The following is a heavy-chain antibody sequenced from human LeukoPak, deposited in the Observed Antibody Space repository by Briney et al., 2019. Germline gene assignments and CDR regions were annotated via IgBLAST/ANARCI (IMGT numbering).Heavy chain of an antibody. Sequence: SVKVSCKASGGTFSSYAISWVRQAPGQGLEWMGGIIPIFGTANYAQKFQGRVTITADKSTSTAYMELSSLRSEDTAVYYCARASYYDSSGYYYGLDYWGQGTLVTVSS. D-gene: IGHD3-22*01. J-gene: IGHJ4*02. CDR1: GGTFSSYA. CDR3: ARASYYDSSGYYYGLDY. CDR2: IIPIFGTA. V-gene: IGHV1-69*06.